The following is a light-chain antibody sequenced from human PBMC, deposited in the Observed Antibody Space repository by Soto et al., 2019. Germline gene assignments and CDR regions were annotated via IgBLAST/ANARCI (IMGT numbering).Light chain of an antibody. CDR2: GAS. Sequence: ELLLPQSPGTLSLSPGDRAALPCRASQSVRSSYLAWYQKKPGQATRLLIYGASSRATGIQDSLSGSGSGTEFTLTIRRLEPEDFALYYCQQYGSSGTCGQGTKVDIK. CDR3: QQYGSSGT. CDR1: QSVRSSY. J-gene: IGKJ1*01. V-gene: IGKV3-20*01.